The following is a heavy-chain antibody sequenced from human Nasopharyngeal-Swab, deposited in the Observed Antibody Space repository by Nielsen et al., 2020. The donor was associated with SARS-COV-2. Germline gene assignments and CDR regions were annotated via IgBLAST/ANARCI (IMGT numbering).Heavy chain of an antibody. J-gene: IGHJ4*02. CDR2: INHSGST. CDR1: GASFSVYD. D-gene: IGHD5-12*01. CDR3: AREMTYDEDEDH. Sequence: SETLSLTCAVYGASFSVYDWSWIRQSPGKGLEWIGEINHSGSTKHNPSLKSRVTLSLDTSKKQFSLNLSSVTAADTAVYWCAREMTYDEDEDHWGQGTLVTVSS. V-gene: IGHV4-34*01.